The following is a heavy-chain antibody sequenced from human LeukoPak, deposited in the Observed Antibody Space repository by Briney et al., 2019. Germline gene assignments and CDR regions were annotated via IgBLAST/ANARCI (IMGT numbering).Heavy chain of an antibody. CDR2: IYHSDST. CDR1: GYFISSGYY. V-gene: IGHV4-38-2*02. CDR3: AREGWGSDY. J-gene: IGHJ4*02. D-gene: IGHD7-27*01. Sequence: PSETLSLTCAVSGYFISSGYYWGWIRQPPGKGLEWIGSIYHSDSTYYNPSLKSRVTISVDTSKNQFSLKLSSVTAADTAVYYCAREGWGSDYWGQGTLVTVSS.